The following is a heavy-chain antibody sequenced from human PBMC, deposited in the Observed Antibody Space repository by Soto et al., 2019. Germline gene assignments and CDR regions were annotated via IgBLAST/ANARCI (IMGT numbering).Heavy chain of an antibody. V-gene: IGHV3-48*01. D-gene: IGHD3-3*01. CDR2: ISSSSSTI. Sequence: PGGSLRLSCAASGFTFSSYSMNWVRQAPGKGLEWVSYISSSSSTIYYADSVKGRFTISRDNAKNSLYLQMNSLRAEDTAVYYCARDKDYDFWSGYYEGDDYYYYMDVWGKGTTVTVSS. CDR3: ARDKDYDFWSGYYEGDDYYYYMDV. CDR1: GFTFSSYS. J-gene: IGHJ6*03.